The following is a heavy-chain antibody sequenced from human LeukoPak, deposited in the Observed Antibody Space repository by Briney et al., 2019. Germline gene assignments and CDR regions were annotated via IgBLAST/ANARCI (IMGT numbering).Heavy chain of an antibody. CDR1: GYSISSGFY. J-gene: IGHJ3*02. V-gene: IGHV4-38-2*02. Sequence: SETLSLTCSVSGYSISSGFYWGWIRPPPGKGLEWIGSIFHSGSAYYNPSLKSRVTISVDTSKNQFSLNLRSVTAADTAVYYCARANYYDTSGYSRGAFDIWGQGTMVTVSS. CDR3: ARANYYDTSGYSRGAFDI. CDR2: IFHSGSA. D-gene: IGHD3-22*01.